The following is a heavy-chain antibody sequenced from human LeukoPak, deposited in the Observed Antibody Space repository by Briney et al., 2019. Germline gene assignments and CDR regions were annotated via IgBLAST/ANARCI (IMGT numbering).Heavy chain of an antibody. CDR1: GYSFTSYW. D-gene: IGHD3-9*01. J-gene: IGHJ4*02. CDR2: IYPGDSDT. V-gene: IGHV5-51*01. CDR3: ARAQTRYFDWLPFDY. Sequence: GESLKISCKGSGYSFTSYWIGWVRQMPGKGLEWMGIIYPGDSDTRYSPSFQGQVTISADKSISTAYLQWSSLKAPDTAMYYCARAQTRYFDWLPFDYWGQGTLVTVSS.